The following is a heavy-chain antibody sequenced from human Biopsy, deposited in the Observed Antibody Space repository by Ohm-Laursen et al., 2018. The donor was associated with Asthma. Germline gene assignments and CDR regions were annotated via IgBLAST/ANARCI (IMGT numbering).Heavy chain of an antibody. Sequence: SVKVSCKSLGGTFSTYVIGWVRQAPGQGLEWMSGINSVFGTTTYPQKFQDRVTITADDSTSTVYMELSSLRSEDTAVYYCARKAGSCISRTCYSLDFWGQGTLVTVSS. V-gene: IGHV1-69*13. CDR1: GGTFSTYV. CDR3: ARKAGSCISRTCYSLDF. CDR2: INSVFGTT. J-gene: IGHJ4*02. D-gene: IGHD2-2*01.